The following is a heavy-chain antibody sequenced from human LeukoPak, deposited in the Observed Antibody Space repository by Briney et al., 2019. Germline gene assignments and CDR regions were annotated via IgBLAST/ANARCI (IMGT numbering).Heavy chain of an antibody. J-gene: IGHJ4*02. D-gene: IGHD2-2*01. CDR3: ARAQLAHAPFDY. CDR2: IYSGGST. V-gene: IGHV3-53*01. Sequence: GGSLRLSCAASGFTVSSNYMGWVRQAPGKGLEWVSVIYSGGSTYYADSVKGRFTISRDNSKNTLYLQMNSLRAEDTAVYYCARAQLAHAPFDYWGQGTLVTVSS. CDR1: GFTVSSNY.